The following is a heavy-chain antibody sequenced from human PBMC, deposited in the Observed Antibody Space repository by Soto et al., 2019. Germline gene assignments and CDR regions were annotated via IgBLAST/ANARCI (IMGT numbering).Heavy chain of an antibody. CDR2: ISSSSSTI. V-gene: IGHV3-48*02. Sequence: EVQLVESGGGLVQPGGSLRLSCAASGFTFSSYSMNWVRQAPGKGLEWVSYISSSSSTIYYADSVKGRFTISRDNAKNSLYLQMNSLRDEATAVYYCARASTIGAAGKMLTLDYWGQGTLVTVSS. J-gene: IGHJ4*02. CDR3: ARASTIGAAGKMLTLDY. D-gene: IGHD6-13*01. CDR1: GFTFSSYS.